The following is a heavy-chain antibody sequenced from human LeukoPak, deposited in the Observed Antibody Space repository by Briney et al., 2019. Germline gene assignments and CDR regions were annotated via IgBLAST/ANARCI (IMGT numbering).Heavy chain of an antibody. D-gene: IGHD2-8*02. CDR1: RFTFRSDW. V-gene: IGHV3-7*01. Sequence: GGSLRLSCAASRFTFRSDWMTWVRQAPGKGLEWVASIKQDGSEKYYVDSVKGRFTISRDNAKNSLHLQMNSLRAEDTAVYYCVSSLVGWGQGTLVTASS. CDR2: IKQDGSEK. J-gene: IGHJ4*02. CDR3: VSSLVG.